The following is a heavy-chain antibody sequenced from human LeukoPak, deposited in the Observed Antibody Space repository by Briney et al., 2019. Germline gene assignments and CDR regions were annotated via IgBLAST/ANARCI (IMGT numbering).Heavy chain of an antibody. Sequence: ASVKVSCKASGYTFTSYYMHWVRQAPGQGLECMGIINPSGGSTSYAQKFQGRVTMTRDTSTSTVYMELSSLRSEDTAVYYCARGGLDNYYDSSGYILYNWFDPWGQGTLVTVSS. CDR1: GYTFTSYY. J-gene: IGHJ5*02. V-gene: IGHV1-46*01. CDR3: ARGGLDNYYDSSGYILYNWFDP. CDR2: INPSGGST. D-gene: IGHD3-22*01.